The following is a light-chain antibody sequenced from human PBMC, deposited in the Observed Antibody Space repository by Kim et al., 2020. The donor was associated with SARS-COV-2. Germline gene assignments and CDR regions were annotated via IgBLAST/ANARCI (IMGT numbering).Light chain of an antibody. Sequence: SVGDRVTIACQASQDIRNYLNWYQHKPGKAPRLLIYDASTSHAGVPSRFSGSGSGTDFTFTIDGLQPEDIATYYCQHYDNLPPLTFGGGTKVDIK. CDR2: DAS. CDR1: QDIRNY. J-gene: IGKJ4*01. V-gene: IGKV1-33*01. CDR3: QHYDNLPPLT.